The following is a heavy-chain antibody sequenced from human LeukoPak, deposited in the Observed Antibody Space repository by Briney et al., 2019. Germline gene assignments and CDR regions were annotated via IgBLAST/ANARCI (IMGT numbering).Heavy chain of an antibody. CDR1: GLTFDDFA. V-gene: IGHV3-9*01. Sequence: PGRSLRLSCAASGLTFDDFAMHWVRQAPGKGLEWVSGINWNSASLAYADSVKGRFTISRDNAKNSLHLQMNSLRTEDTALYYCTRDISAQIAATGNYWGQGILVTVSS. J-gene: IGHJ4*02. D-gene: IGHD6-13*01. CDR3: TRDISAQIAATGNY. CDR2: INWNSASL.